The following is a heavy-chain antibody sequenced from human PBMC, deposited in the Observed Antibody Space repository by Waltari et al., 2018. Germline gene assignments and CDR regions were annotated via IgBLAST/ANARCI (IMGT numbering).Heavy chain of an antibody. V-gene: IGHV2-5*01. CDR3: AHRLYYYGSGSYSVWFDP. CDR1: GFSPSTSGVG. D-gene: IGHD3-10*01. Sequence: QITLKESGPTLVKPTQTLTLTCTFSGFSPSTSGVGVGWIRQPPGKALEWLALIYWNDDKRYSPSLKSRLTITKDTSKNQVVLTMTNMDPVDTATYYCAHRLYYYGSGSYSVWFDPWGQGTLVTVSS. J-gene: IGHJ5*02. CDR2: IYWNDDK.